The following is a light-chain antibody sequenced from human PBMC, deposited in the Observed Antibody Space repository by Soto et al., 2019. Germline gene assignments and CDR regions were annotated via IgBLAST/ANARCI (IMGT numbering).Light chain of an antibody. V-gene: IGLV2-11*01. CDR1: SSDVGGYNY. J-gene: IGLJ2*01. CDR2: DVS. CDR3: CAYAGSYTLV. Sequence: QSALTQPGSVSGSPGQSVTISCTGTSSDVGGYNYVSWYQQHPGKAPKLMIYDVSKRPSGVPDRFSGSKSGNTASLTLSGLQAEDEADYYRCAYAGSYTLVFGGGTKLT.